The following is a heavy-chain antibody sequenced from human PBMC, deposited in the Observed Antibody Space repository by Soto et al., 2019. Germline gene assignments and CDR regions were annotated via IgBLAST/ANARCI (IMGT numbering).Heavy chain of an antibody. Sequence: QITLNESGPTVVKPTQTLTLTCSFSGFSLSTGGVGVGWVRQSPGKALEWVALIYWDDDKRYSPSLRSRLTITKDTSKNQVVLKMTNMKAVDTATYYCAHSAGIMNFDYWGQGTRVTVSS. CDR3: AHSAGIMNFDY. D-gene: IGHD3-16*01. CDR2: IYWDDDK. J-gene: IGHJ4*02. V-gene: IGHV2-5*02. CDR1: GFSLSTGGVG.